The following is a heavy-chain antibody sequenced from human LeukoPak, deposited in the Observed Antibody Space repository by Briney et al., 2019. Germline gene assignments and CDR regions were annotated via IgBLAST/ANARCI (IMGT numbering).Heavy chain of an antibody. Sequence: ASVKVSCKASGYTFTGYYIHWVRQAPGQGLEWMGWINPNSGGTKYAQKVQGRVTMTRDTSISTAYMELSRLISDDTAVYYCARAQTYCSGVTCYSDSWGQGALVTVSS. J-gene: IGHJ4*02. CDR3: ARAQTYCSGVTCYSDS. V-gene: IGHV1-2*02. D-gene: IGHD2-15*01. CDR2: INPNSGGT. CDR1: GYTFTGYY.